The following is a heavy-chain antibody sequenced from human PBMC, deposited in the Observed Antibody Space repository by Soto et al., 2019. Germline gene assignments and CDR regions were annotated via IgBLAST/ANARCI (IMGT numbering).Heavy chain of an antibody. Sequence: SETLSLTCTVSGGSISSHYWSWIRQPAGKGLEWIGRIYLSGNTKINPSLKNRVTMSVDASKNQFSLNLKSVTAADTAVYYCAKELKPYNIGLYFALSGGQGTLVTVSS. CDR2: IYLSGNT. CDR3: AKELKPYNIGLYFALS. V-gene: IGHV4-4*07. D-gene: IGHD6-19*01. J-gene: IGHJ4*02. CDR1: GGSISSHY.